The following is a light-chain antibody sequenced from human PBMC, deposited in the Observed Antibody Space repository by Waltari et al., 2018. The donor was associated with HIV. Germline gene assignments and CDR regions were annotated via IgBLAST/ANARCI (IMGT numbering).Light chain of an antibody. Sequence: EVVLTQSPGPLSLSPGERATVSCRASQSVCSNFLTWYQQKPGQAPRLLIYGASTRATDIPDRFSGSGSGTDFTLTISRLEPEDFAVYYCQQYATSPLFGGGTKVEIK. V-gene: IGKV3-20*01. J-gene: IGKJ4*01. CDR1: QSVCSNF. CDR2: GAS. CDR3: QQYATSPL.